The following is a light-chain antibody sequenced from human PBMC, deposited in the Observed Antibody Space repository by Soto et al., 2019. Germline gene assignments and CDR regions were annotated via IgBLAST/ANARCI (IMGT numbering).Light chain of an antibody. V-gene: IGLV1-40*01. CDR2: ANN. Sequence: QSVLTQPPSVSGAPGQRITISCTGSSSNIGTGYDVHWYQQLPGTAPKLLIYANNLRPSGVPDRFSGSKSGTSASLAITGLQAEDEADYYCQSYDRSLSGSVVFGTGTKLTVL. CDR3: QSYDRSLSGSVV. CDR1: SSNIGTGYD. J-gene: IGLJ1*01.